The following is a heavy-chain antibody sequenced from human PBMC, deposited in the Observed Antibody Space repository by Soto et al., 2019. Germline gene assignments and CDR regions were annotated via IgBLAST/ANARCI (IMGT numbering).Heavy chain of an antibody. Sequence: EVQLLQSGGGLAQPGTSLRLSCAASGFTFKYYAMTWVRQAPGKGLEWVSTISGSGDKTDYADSVKGRFRVSRDNSKDPLYFQMDRLKADDTALYYCARESKWYGGQYFQDWGQGTLVTVSS. CDR3: ARESKWYGGQYFQD. CDR1: GFTFKYYA. D-gene: IGHD2-8*01. V-gene: IGHV3-23*01. J-gene: IGHJ1*01. CDR2: ISGSGDKT.